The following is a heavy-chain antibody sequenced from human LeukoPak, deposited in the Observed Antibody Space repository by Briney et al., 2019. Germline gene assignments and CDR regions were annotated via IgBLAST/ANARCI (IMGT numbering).Heavy chain of an antibody. D-gene: IGHD5-18*01. Sequence: SETLSLTCTVSGGSISSSSYYWGWIRQPPGKGLEWIGSIYYSGSTYYNPSLKSRVTISVDTSKNQFSLKLSSVTAADTAVYYCARDPGSRGYSYGPKIEYFQHWGQGTLVAVSS. J-gene: IGHJ1*01. CDR2: IYYSGST. CDR1: GGSISSSSYY. V-gene: IGHV4-39*07. CDR3: ARDPGSRGYSYGPKIEYFQH.